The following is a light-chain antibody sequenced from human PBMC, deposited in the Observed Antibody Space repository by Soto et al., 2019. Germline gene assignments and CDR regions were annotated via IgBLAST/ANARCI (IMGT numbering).Light chain of an antibody. CDR3: CSYTNDNTYD. V-gene: IGLV2-18*02. J-gene: IGLJ1*01. CDR1: SSDIGLYNR. CDR2: DVS. Sequence: QSVLTQPPSVSGSPGQSLTISCSGTSSDIGLYNRVSWYQQSPGTAPKLMIYDVSNRPSGVPDRFSVSRSGNTASLTISGLQPEDEADNYCCSYTNDNTYDSGTVTKVPV.